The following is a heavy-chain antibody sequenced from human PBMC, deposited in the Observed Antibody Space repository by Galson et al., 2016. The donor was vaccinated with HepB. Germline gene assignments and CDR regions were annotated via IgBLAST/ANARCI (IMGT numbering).Heavy chain of an antibody. CDR2: IDWDDDK. D-gene: IGHD3-10*01. Sequence: PALVKPTQTLTLTCSFSGFSLNSHGMRVSWIRQPPGKTLEWLARIDWDDDKFYNTSLKTRLTISNDTSKNQVVLTMTNMDPVDTATYYCAREYGSGPLDVWGTGTTVTFSS. J-gene: IGHJ6*04. CDR1: GFSLNSHGMR. CDR3: AREYGSGPLDV. V-gene: IGHV2-70*04.